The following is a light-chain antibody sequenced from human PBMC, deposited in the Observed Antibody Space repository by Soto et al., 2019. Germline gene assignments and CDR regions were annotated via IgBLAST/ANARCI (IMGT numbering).Light chain of an antibody. Sequence: QSVLTQPPSVSGAPGQRVTISCTGSSSNIGAGYDVHWYQQLPGTAPKLLIYGNSNRPSGVPDRCSGSKSGTSASLAITGLQAEDEADYYCQSYDSSLSVLYVFGTGTKLTVL. V-gene: IGLV1-40*01. J-gene: IGLJ1*01. CDR2: GNS. CDR3: QSYDSSLSVLYV. CDR1: SSNIGAGYD.